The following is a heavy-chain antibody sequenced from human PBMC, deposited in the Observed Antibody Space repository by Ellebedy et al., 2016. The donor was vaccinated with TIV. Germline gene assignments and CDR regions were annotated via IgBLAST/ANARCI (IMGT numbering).Heavy chain of an antibody. CDR2: IWYDGSNK. Sequence: PGGSLRLSCAASGFTFSHYGMHWVRQAPGKGLDWVAVIWYDGSNKFYGDSVKGRFTISRDNSKNTLYLQMNRMTSDDTGIYYCTRETNPPPGALAGTGFDCWGQGTLVIVSS. D-gene: IGHD6-19*01. CDR3: TRETNPPPGALAGTGFDC. CDR1: GFTFSHYG. V-gene: IGHV3-33*01. J-gene: IGHJ4*02.